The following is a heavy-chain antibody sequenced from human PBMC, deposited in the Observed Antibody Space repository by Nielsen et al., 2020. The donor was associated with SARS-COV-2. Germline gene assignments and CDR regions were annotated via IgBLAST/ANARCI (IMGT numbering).Heavy chain of an antibody. Sequence: SQTLSFTCAVYGGSFSGYYWSWIRQPPGKGLEWIGEINHSGSTNYNPSLKSRVTLSVDTSKNQFSLKLSSVTAADTAVYYCARPDYGDYRYWYFDLWGRGTLVTVSS. J-gene: IGHJ2*01. V-gene: IGHV4-34*01. CDR3: ARPDYGDYRYWYFDL. CDR1: GGSFSGYY. D-gene: IGHD4-17*01. CDR2: INHSGST.